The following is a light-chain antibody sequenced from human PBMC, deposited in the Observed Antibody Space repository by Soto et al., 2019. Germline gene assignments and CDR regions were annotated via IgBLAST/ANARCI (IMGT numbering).Light chain of an antibody. CDR2: KRS. Sequence: DIVMTQTPLSSPVTVGQPASISCRSSQSLVHSDGNTYLSWFHQRAGQSPRSLIYKRSYRASGVPERFSASGSGTDFTLTVSRVEAEDAGVYYCMQATHLPITFGQGTRLEIK. CDR1: QSLVHSDGNTY. CDR3: MQATHLPIT. V-gene: IGKV2-30*02. J-gene: IGKJ5*01.